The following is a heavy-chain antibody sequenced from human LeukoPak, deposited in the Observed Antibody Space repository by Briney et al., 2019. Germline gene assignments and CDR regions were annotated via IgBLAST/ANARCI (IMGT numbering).Heavy chain of an antibody. CDR3: ARENLVGATIDY. D-gene: IGHD1-26*01. J-gene: IGHJ4*02. CDR1: GGSISSGDYY. V-gene: IGHV4-30-4*01. CDR2: IYYSGST. Sequence: SETVSLTCTVSGGSISSGDYYWSWIRRPPGKGLEWIGYIYYSGSTYYNPSLKSRVTISVDTSKNQFSLKLSSVTAADTAVYYCARENLVGATIDYWGQGTLVTVSS.